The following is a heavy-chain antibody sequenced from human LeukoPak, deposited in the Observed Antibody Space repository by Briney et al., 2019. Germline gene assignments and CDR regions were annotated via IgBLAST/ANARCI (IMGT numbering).Heavy chain of an antibody. CDR1: GFTVSRNY. V-gene: IGHV3-66*01. CDR3: ARGVATIDY. D-gene: IGHD5-12*01. CDR2: IYIDGNT. Sequence: PGGSLRLSSAASGFTVSRNYMSWVRQAPGKGLEWVSVIYIDGNTYYADSVRGRFTISRDNSKNTVYLQMNSLRAEDTAVYYCARGVATIDYWGQGTPVTVSS. J-gene: IGHJ4*02.